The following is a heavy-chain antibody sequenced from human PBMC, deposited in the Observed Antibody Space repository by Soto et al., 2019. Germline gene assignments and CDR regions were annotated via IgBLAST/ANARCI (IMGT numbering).Heavy chain of an antibody. D-gene: IGHD4-17*01. CDR3: ARDIRGDYDHNWFDP. Sequence: QVQLQESGPGLVKPPQTLSLTCTVSGGSISSGGYYWSWIRQHPGKGLEWIGYIYYSGSTYYNPYLKSRVTISVDTSKNQYSLKLSSVTAADTAVYYCARDIRGDYDHNWFDPWGQGTLVTVSS. V-gene: IGHV4-31*03. CDR1: GGSISSGGYY. J-gene: IGHJ5*02. CDR2: IYYSGST.